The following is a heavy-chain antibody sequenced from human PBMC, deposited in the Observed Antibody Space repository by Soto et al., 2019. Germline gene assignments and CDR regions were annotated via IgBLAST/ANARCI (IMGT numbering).Heavy chain of an antibody. D-gene: IGHD3-3*01. Sequence: PSETLSLTCTVSGGSVSSGSYYWSWIRQPPGKGLEWIGYIYYSGSTNYNPSLKSRVTISVDTSKNQFSLKLSSVTAADTAVYYCARVPFGDGYNIWALNWGQGTLVTVSS. CDR2: IYYSGST. V-gene: IGHV4-61*01. CDR3: ARVPFGDGYNIWALN. CDR1: GGSVSSGSYY. J-gene: IGHJ4*02.